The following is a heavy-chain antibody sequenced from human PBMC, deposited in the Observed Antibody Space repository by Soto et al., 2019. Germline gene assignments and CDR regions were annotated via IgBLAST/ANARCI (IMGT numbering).Heavy chain of an antibody. CDR1: GYTFTNYG. J-gene: IGHJ4*02. D-gene: IGHD6-6*01. Sequence: ASVKVSCKASGYTFTNYGISWVRQAPGQGLEWMGWISAYNGNTDYAQKLQGRVTMTTDTSTTTAYMELRSLRSDDTAVYFCARTQSSTSSYWGQGTLVTVSS. V-gene: IGHV1-18*01. CDR2: ISAYNGNT. CDR3: ARTQSSTSSY.